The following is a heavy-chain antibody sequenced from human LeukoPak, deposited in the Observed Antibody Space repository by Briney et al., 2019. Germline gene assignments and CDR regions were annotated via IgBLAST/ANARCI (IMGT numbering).Heavy chain of an antibody. CDR2: IRYDGSDK. V-gene: IGHV3-30*02. J-gene: IGHJ5*02. CDR1: GFTFSNYG. CDR3: AKAIYDFWSGPDP. D-gene: IGHD3-3*01. Sequence: GGSLRLSCAASGFTFSNYGMHWVRQAPGKGLEWVAFIRYDGSDKYYADSVKGRFTISRDNSKNTLNLQMNSLRAEDTAVYYCAKAIYDFWSGPDPRGQGTLVTVSS.